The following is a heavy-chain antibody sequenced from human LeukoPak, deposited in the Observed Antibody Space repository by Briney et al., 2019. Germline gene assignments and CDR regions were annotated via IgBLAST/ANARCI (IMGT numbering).Heavy chain of an antibody. J-gene: IGHJ4*02. CDR1: GYTFTSYG. Sequence: GSSVKVSCKASGYTFTSYGISWVRQAPGQGLEWMGWISAYNGNTNYAQKLQGRVTMTTDTSTSTAYMELRSLRSDDTAVYYCARDLPSYDILTGYYFDYWGQGTLVTVSS. CDR3: ARDLPSYDILTGYYFDY. D-gene: IGHD3-9*01. CDR2: ISAYNGNT. V-gene: IGHV1-18*01.